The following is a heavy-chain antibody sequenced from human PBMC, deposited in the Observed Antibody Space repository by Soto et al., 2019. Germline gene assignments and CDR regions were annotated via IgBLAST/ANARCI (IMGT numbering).Heavy chain of an antibody. D-gene: IGHD3-10*01. CDR3: ARDFGSFYYMDV. V-gene: IGHV3-13*01. Sequence: EVQLVESWEGLVQPGGSLRLSCAASGFTLISYDMHWVRQAPGRCLEWGSVIGTAGDTSYRGSVKGRFTISREKANNSLYLQMNRLLGGDTAVYYCARDFGSFYYMDVWGKGTTVTVS. CDR2: IGTAGDT. J-gene: IGHJ6*03. CDR1: GFTLISYD.